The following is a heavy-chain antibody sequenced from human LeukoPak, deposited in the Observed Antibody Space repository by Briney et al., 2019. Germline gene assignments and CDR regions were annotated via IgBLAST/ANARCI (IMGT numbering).Heavy chain of an antibody. Sequence: SETLSLTCTVSGGSISSYYWSWIRQPPGKGLEWIGSIYYSGSTYYNPSLKSRVTISIDTSKNQFSLKLSSVTAADTAVYYCARPQYDYVWGSYRAFDYWGQGTLVTVSS. CDR1: GGSISSYY. V-gene: IGHV4-59*05. D-gene: IGHD3-16*02. J-gene: IGHJ4*02. CDR3: ARPQYDYVWGSYRAFDY. CDR2: IYYSGST.